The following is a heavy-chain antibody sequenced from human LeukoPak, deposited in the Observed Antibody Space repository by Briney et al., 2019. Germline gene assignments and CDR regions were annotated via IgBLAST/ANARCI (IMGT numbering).Heavy chain of an antibody. J-gene: IGHJ4*02. CDR2: IRSKANSYAT. CDR3: TIDDDYVWGSYRYEEDY. D-gene: IGHD3-16*02. V-gene: IGHV3-73*01. CDR1: GFTFSSYA. Sequence: GGSLRLSCAASGFTFSSYAMSWVRQASGKGLEWVGRIRSKANSYATAYAASVKGRFTISRDDSKNTAYLQMNSLKTEDTAVYYCTIDDDYVWGSYRYEEDYWGQGTLVTVSS.